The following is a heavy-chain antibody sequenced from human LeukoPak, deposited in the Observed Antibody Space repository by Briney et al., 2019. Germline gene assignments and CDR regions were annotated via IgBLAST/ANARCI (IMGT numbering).Heavy chain of an antibody. Sequence: TGGSLRLSCAASGFLFSRYWMSWVRQAPGKGLEWVANIKEDGSEKYYVESMKGRFTISRDNVKNSLYLQINSLRAEDTAVYYCARDSFETDIDYWGQGTLVTVPS. D-gene: IGHD1-14*01. CDR3: ARDSFETDIDY. CDR2: IKEDGSEK. CDR1: GFLFSRYW. V-gene: IGHV3-7*01. J-gene: IGHJ4*02.